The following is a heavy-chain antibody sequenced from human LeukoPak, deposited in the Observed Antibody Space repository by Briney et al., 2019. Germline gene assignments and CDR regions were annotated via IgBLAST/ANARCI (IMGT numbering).Heavy chain of an antibody. CDR3: VRHIKPAGPWDGMDV. CDR1: GYTFTSYG. J-gene: IGHJ6*02. V-gene: IGHV1-18*04. CDR2: ISAYNSNK. Sequence: VKXSFKASGYTFTSYGISWVRQAPGQGLEWVAWISAYNSNKNSAEKFQGRVTMTIDTSTSTAYMELRSLKSDDTAVYYCVRHIKPAGPWDGMDVWGQGTTVIVSS. D-gene: IGHD1-26*01.